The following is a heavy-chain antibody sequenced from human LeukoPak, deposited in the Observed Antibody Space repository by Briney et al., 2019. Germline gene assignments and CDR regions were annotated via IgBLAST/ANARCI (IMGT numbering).Heavy chain of an antibody. V-gene: IGHV3-15*01. J-gene: IGHJ5*02. CDR3: TTFDLPGYCSGGSCYIWFDP. CDR2: IKSKTYGGTT. Sequence: GGSLRLSCAASGFTFSNAWMSWVRQAPGKGLEWVGRIKSKTYGGTTDYAAPVKGRFTISRDDSKNTLYLQMNSLKTEDTAVYYCTTFDLPGYCSGGSCYIWFDPWGQGTLVTVSS. CDR1: GFTFSNAW. D-gene: IGHD2-15*01.